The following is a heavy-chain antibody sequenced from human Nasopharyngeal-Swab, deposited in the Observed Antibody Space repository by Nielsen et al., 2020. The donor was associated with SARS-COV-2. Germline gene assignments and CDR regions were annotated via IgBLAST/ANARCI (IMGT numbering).Heavy chain of an antibody. CDR1: GYTFTSYY. CDR3: ARDLPPYYYDSSGEFDY. D-gene: IGHD3-22*01. V-gene: IGHV1-46*01. CDR2: INPSGGST. J-gene: IGHJ4*02. Sequence: ASVKVSCKASGYTFTSYYMHWVRQAPGQGLEWMGIINPSGGSTSYAQKFQGRVTMTRDTSTSTVYMELSSLRSEDTAVYYCARDLPPYYYDSSGEFDYWGQGTLVTVSS.